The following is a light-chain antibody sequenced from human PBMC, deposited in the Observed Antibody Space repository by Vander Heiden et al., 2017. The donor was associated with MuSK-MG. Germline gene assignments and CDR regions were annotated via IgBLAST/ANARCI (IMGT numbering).Light chain of an antibody. CDR2: DVS. V-gene: IGKV1-33*01. J-gene: IGKJ4*01. CDR1: QDISKY. Sequence: DIQLTQSPSSLSASIGDRVTITCRASQDISKYLNWFQQRPGKAPKLLIYDVSNLETGVPSRFVGSGSGTDFTFTISSLQPEDVATYYCQQYDALPITFGGGTKVELK. CDR3: QQYDALPIT.